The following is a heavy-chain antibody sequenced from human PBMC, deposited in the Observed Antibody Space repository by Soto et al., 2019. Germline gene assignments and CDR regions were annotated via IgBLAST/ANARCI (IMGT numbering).Heavy chain of an antibody. CDR1: GFTFSSYG. CDR2: IWYDGSNE. CDR3: ASKRGISYSVYDPQTSDY. J-gene: IGHJ4*02. Sequence: QVQLVESGGGVVQPGRSLRLSCAASGFTFSSYGMHWVRQAPGKGLVWVASIWYDGSNEYYADSVKGRFTISRDNSKNTLHLQMNSLGAEDTAVYYCASKRGISYSVYDPQTSDYWRQGTLITVSS. D-gene: IGHD5-12*01. V-gene: IGHV3-33*01.